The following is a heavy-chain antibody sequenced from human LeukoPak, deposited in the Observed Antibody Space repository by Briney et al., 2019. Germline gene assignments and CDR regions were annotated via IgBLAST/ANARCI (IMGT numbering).Heavy chain of an antibody. D-gene: IGHD3-16*01. CDR1: GGSISSSTYY. CDR3: VRGSTLRHYQY. CDR2: IYYSGTT. J-gene: IGHJ4*02. V-gene: IGHV4-39*01. Sequence: SETLSLTCTVSGGSISSSTYYWGWIRRPPGKGLEWIGSIYYSGTTYYNPSLKSRVTVSVDTSKNQFSLNLSSVTAADTAVYYCVRGSTLRHYQYWGQGTLVTVSP.